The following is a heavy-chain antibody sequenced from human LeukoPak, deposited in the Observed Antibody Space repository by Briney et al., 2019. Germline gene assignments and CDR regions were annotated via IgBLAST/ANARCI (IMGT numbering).Heavy chain of an antibody. CDR1: GFTFSRYA. J-gene: IGHJ4*02. V-gene: IGHV3-64D*06. D-gene: IGHD3-10*01. CDR3: VKDGSGSYYTYYFDY. CDR2: ISSDGGST. Sequence: GGSLRLSCSASGFTFSRYAMHWVRQAPGKGLEYVSAISSDGGSTYYADSVKGRFTISRDNSKNTLYLQMSSLRAEDTAVYYCVKDGSGSYYTYYFDYWGQGTLVTVSS.